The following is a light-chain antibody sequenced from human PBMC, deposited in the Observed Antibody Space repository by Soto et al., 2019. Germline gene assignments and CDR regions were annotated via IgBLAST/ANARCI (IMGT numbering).Light chain of an antibody. Sequence: IQMTQSPSSLSASVGDRVTITCRASQSISSWLAWYQQKPGKAPKLLIYDASSLESGVPSRFSGSGSGTDFALTISSLQPEDFATYYCQQGYSTPITFGQGTRLEIK. CDR3: QQGYSTPIT. CDR2: DAS. J-gene: IGKJ5*01. V-gene: IGKV1-39*01. CDR1: QSISSW.